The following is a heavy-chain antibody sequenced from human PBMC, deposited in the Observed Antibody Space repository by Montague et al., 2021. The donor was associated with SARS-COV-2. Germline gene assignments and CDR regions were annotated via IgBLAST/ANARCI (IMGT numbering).Heavy chain of an antibody. Sequence: SETLSLTCTVSGGSISSYYWSWIRQPPGKGLEWIGYIYYSGSTNYNPSLKSRVTISVDTSKNQFPLKLSSVTAADTAVYYCARGSGWMGNAFDIRGQGTMVTVSS. D-gene: IGHD6-19*01. CDR1: GGSISSYY. J-gene: IGHJ3*02. CDR3: ARGSGWMGNAFDI. CDR2: IYYSGST. V-gene: IGHV4-59*01.